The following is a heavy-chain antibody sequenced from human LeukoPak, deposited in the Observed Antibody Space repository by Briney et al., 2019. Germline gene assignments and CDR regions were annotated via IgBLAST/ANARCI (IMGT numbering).Heavy chain of an antibody. CDR2: INGDGSIK. D-gene: IGHD1-26*01. V-gene: IGHV3-74*01. CDR3: ARGDSGSYRY. CDR1: GFTLSRYW. Sequence: GGSLRLSCAASGFTLSRYWLIHWVRQVPGKGLQWVSRINGDGSIKTAGSYTGYADSVKGRFTISIDDAKNTLYLQMNNLRADDTAVYYCARGDSGSYRYWGQGTLVTVSS. J-gene: IGHJ4*02.